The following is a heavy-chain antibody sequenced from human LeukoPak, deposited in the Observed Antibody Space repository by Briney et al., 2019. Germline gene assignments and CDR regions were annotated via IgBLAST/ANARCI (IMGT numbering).Heavy chain of an antibody. J-gene: IGHJ4*02. Sequence: SETLSPTCTVSGGSISSGGYYWSWIRQHPGKGLEWIGYIYYSGSTYYNPSLKSRVTISVDTSKNQFSLKLSSVTAADTAVYYCARAGRSYYFDYWGQGTLVTVSS. CDR1: GGSISSGGYY. CDR2: IYYSGST. V-gene: IGHV4-31*03. CDR3: ARAGRSYYFDY.